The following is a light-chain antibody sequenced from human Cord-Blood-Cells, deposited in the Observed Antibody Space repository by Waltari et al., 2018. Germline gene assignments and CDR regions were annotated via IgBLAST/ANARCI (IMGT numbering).Light chain of an antibody. CDR2: KVC. J-gene: IGKJ3*01. CDR1: QSLVHSDENTY. V-gene: IGKV2-30*02. CDR3: RQGTHWPIFT. Sequence: DVVMTQSPLSLPVTLVQPASISCSSSQSLVHSDENTYLNWFQQRQSQSPRRLIYKVCNRDSRVRDRLSGSGSGTDLTLKFSRVEAEDVGVYYCRQGTHWPIFTFGPGTKVDIK.